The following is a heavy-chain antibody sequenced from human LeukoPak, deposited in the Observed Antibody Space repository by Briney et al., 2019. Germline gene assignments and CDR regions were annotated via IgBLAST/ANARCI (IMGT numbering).Heavy chain of an antibody. D-gene: IGHD4-17*01. CDR3: ARGPSGRTTSRLFDI. V-gene: IGHV3-9*01. J-gene: IGHJ3*02. CDR1: GFTFDDYA. Sequence: PGGSLRLSCAASGFTFDDYAMHWVRQAPGKGLEWVSGISWNSGSIGYADSVKGRFTISRDNAKNSLYLQMNSLRAEDTALYYCARGPSGRTTSRLFDIWGQGTMVTVSS. CDR2: ISWNSGSI.